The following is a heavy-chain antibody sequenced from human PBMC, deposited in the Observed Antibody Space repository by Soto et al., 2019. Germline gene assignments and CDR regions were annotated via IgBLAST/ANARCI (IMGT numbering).Heavy chain of an antibody. CDR2: IYYTGTT. D-gene: IGHD3-22*01. CDR1: GGSIRTYY. CDR3: ASINYYDSSGSQVDP. V-gene: IGHV4-59*08. Sequence: PSETLSLTCTVSGGSIRTYYWSWIRHPPGRGLEWIGYIYYTGTTKYNPSLKSRVTISVDTSKNQFSLRLSSVTAADTAVYYCASINYYDSSGSQVDPWGQGTLVTVSS. J-gene: IGHJ5*02.